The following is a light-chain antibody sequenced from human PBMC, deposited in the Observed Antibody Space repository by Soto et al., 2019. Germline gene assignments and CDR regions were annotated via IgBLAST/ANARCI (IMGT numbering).Light chain of an antibody. CDR1: HSVTSDY. CDR3: QQYDKWPRT. V-gene: IGKV3D-15*01. CDR2: GAS. Sequence: EIVLTQSPGTLSLSPGERATLSCRASHSVTSDYLAWYQQKPGQAPRLLIYGASTRATGIPARFSGSGSGTEFTLTISSLQSEDFAVYYCQQYDKWPRTFGQGTKVDIK. J-gene: IGKJ1*01.